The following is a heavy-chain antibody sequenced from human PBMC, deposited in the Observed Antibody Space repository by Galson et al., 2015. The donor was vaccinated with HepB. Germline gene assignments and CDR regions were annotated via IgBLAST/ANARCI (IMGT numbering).Heavy chain of an antibody. V-gene: IGHV6-1*01. Sequence: CAISGDSVSSNSAAWNWIRQSPSRGLEWLGRTYYRSKWYNDYAVSVKSRITISPDTSKNQFSLQLNSVTPEDTAVYYCARDREGYSSEPYYYYGMDVWGQGTTVTVSS. CDR3: ARDREGYSSEPYYYYGMDV. CDR2: TYYRSKWYN. CDR1: GDSVSSNSAA. J-gene: IGHJ6*02. D-gene: IGHD6-25*01.